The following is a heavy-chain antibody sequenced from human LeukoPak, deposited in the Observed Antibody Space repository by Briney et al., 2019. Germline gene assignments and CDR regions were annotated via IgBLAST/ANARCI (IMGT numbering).Heavy chain of an antibody. Sequence: ASVKVSCKASGYTFTGYYLLWVRQAPGQGLEWMGWINPNSGGTNYAQKFQGRVSMTRDTSISTAYMELSRLRSDDTAVYYCASGGIVDTAYSIYFDYWGQGTLVTVSS. CDR1: GYTFTGYY. J-gene: IGHJ4*02. V-gene: IGHV1-2*02. CDR3: ASGGIVDTAYSIYFDY. D-gene: IGHD5-18*01. CDR2: INPNSGGT.